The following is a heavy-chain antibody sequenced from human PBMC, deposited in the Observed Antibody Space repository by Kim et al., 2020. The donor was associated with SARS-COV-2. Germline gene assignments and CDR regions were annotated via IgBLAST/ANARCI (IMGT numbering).Heavy chain of an antibody. J-gene: IGHJ6*03. CDR2: IYPDDSET. Sequence: GESLKISCQASGYIFTTYWIGWMRQMPGKGLEWMGMIYPDDSETRYSPSFLGQVTISVDKSVSTAYLQWSSLGAPDTAIYYCARHGRGSHFDFWGGDSYYYYMDVWGKGTTVTVSS. CDR3: ARHGRGSHFDFWGGDSYYYYMDV. CDR1: GYIFTTYW. V-gene: IGHV5-51*01. D-gene: IGHD3-3*01.